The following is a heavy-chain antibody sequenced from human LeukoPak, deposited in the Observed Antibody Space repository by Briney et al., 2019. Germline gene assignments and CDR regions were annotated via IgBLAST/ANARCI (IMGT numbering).Heavy chain of an antibody. Sequence: GASVKVSCKVSGYTLTELSMHWVRQAPGKGLEWMGGFDPEDGDTIYAQKFQGRVTMTADTSTDTAYMELRSLRSDDTAVYYCATDLSQRLVYDYWGQGTLVTVSS. CDR3: ATDLSQRLVYDY. D-gene: IGHD6-13*01. J-gene: IGHJ4*02. CDR1: GYTLTELS. CDR2: FDPEDGDT. V-gene: IGHV1-24*01.